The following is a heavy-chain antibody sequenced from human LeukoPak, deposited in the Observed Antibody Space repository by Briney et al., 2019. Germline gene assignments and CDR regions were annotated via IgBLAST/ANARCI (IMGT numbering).Heavy chain of an antibody. Sequence: GGSLRLSCAASGFTFSSYWMSWVRQAPGKGLEWVADIRQDGSEKYYVDSVKGRFTISRDNRKNSLYLQMDSLRAEDTAVYYCARGAIADRYLFDNWGQGTLVTVSS. CDR2: IRQDGSEK. J-gene: IGHJ4*02. CDR1: GFTFSSYW. CDR3: ARGAIADRYLFDN. D-gene: IGHD6-6*01. V-gene: IGHV3-7*01.